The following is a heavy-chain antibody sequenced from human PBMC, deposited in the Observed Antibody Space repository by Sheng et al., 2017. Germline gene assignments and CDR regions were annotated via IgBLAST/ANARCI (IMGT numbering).Heavy chain of an antibody. Sequence: QVLLQESGPGLVKPSQTLSLTCAVSRGSISSNNYSWSWLRQPPGKGLEWIAYIYSSGTTTYYNPSLKSRVTISIDTSKNQFSLKLNSVTAADTAVYYCANYCSSASCYAFDIWGQGTMVTVSS. J-gene: IGHJ3*02. V-gene: IGHV4-30-4*07. D-gene: IGHD2-2*01. CDR1: RGSISSNNYS. CDR2: IYSSGTTT. CDR3: ANYCSSASCYAFDI.